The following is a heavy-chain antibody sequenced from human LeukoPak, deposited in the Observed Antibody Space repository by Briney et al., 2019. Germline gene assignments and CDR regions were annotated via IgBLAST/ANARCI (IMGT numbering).Heavy chain of an antibody. Sequence: SGTLSLTCAVSGGSISSNNWWSWVRQPPGKGLEWIGEIYHSGTTNYNPSLKSRVTISVDKSENQFSLKLSSVTADTAVYYCARGTPARAFDIWGQGTMVIVSS. V-gene: IGHV4-4*02. CDR2: IYHSGTT. D-gene: IGHD2-15*01. CDR1: GGSISSNNW. CDR3: ARGTPARAFDI. J-gene: IGHJ3*02.